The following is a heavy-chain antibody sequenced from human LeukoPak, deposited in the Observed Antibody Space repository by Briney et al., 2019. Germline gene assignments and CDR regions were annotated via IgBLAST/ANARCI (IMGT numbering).Heavy chain of an antibody. V-gene: IGHV1-46*01. D-gene: IGHD6-13*01. CDR1: GCTFTSYY. J-gene: IGHJ4*02. CDR3: ARAPNSSWSFDY. CDR2: INPSGGST. Sequence: ASVKVSCKASGCTFTSYYMHWVRQAPGQGLEWMGIINPSGGSTSYAQKFQGRVTMTRDTSTSTVYMELSSLRSEDMAVYYCARAPNSSWSFDYWGQGTLVTVSS.